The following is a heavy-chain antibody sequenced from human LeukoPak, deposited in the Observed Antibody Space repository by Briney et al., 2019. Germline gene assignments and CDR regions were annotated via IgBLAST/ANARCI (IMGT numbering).Heavy chain of an antibody. D-gene: IGHD3-3*01. V-gene: IGHV3-23*01. Sequence: GGSLRLSCAASGFTFSRYAMTWVRQAPGKGLEWVSVISGSDSRTDYADSVKGRLTISRDNAKNSLYLQMNSLRAEDTAVYYCASSKDDFWSGYPGLYWGQGTLVTVSS. CDR1: GFTFSRYA. J-gene: IGHJ4*02. CDR3: ASSKDDFWSGYPGLY. CDR2: ISGSDSRT.